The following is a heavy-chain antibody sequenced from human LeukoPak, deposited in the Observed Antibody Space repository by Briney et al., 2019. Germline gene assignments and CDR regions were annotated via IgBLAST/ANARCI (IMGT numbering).Heavy chain of an antibody. CDR3: ARDYNSIAVAGDFDY. D-gene: IGHD6-19*01. CDR2: ISYDGSNK. V-gene: IGHV3-30*04. J-gene: IGHJ4*02. Sequence: GGSLRLSCAASGFTFSSYAMHWVRQAPGKGLEWLAVISYDGSNKYYADSVKGRFTISRDNSKNTLYLQMNSLRAEDTAVYYCARDYNSIAVAGDFDYWGQGTLVTVSS. CDR1: GFTFSSYA.